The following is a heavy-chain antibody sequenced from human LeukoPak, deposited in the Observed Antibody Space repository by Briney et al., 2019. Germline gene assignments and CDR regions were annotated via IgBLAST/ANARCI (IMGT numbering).Heavy chain of an antibody. CDR2: INTNTGNP. J-gene: IGHJ3*02. D-gene: IGHD3-22*01. V-gene: IGHV7-4-1*02. Sequence: ASVKVSCKASGYTFTSYAMNWVRQAPGQGLEWMGWINTNTGNPTYAQGFTGRFVFSLDTSVSTAYLQISSLKAEDTAVYYCARVLMDEDYYDSSGYPYDAFDIWGQGTMVTV. CDR3: ARVLMDEDYYDSSGYPYDAFDI. CDR1: GYTFTSYA.